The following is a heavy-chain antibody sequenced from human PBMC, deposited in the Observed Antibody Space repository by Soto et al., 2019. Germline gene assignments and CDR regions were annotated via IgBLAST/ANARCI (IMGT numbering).Heavy chain of an antibody. CDR2: IYHSGST. Sequence: SSETLSLTCAVSGGSISSGGYSWSWILHPPGKGLEWIGYIYHSGSTYYNPSLKSRVTISVDRSKNQFSLKLSSVTAADTAVYYCARDNNDFWRLYPLAFDYWGQGAMVTVSS. CDR3: ARDNNDFWRLYPLAFDY. CDR1: GGSISSGGYS. D-gene: IGHD3-3*01. J-gene: IGHJ4*02. V-gene: IGHV4-30-2*01.